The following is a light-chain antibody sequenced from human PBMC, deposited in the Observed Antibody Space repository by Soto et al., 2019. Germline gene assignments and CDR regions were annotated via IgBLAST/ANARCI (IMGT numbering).Light chain of an antibody. CDR2: GAS. Sequence: EIVMTQSPSTLSVSPGERATLSCRASQSVSSNLALYQQKPGQAPRLLIYGASTRATGSPARFSGSGSGTDFTLTISSLEPEDFAVYYCQQRSNWPPIPFGQGTLEIK. J-gene: IGKJ5*01. CDR1: QSVSSN. V-gene: IGKV3-15*01. CDR3: QQRSNWPPIP.